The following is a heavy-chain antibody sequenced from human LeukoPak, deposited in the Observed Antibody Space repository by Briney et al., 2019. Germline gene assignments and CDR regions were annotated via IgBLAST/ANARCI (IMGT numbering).Heavy chain of an antibody. D-gene: IGHD3-16*01. CDR2: ISAYNGNT. Sequence: GASVKVSCKASGYTFTSYGISWVRQAPGQGFEWMGWISAYNGNTNYAQKLQGRVTMTTDTSTSTAYMELRSLRSEDTAVYYCARDFFDGHGYTFYYYGMDVWGQGTTVTVSS. CDR1: GYTFTSYG. V-gene: IGHV1-18*01. J-gene: IGHJ6*02. CDR3: ARDFFDGHGYTFYYYGMDV.